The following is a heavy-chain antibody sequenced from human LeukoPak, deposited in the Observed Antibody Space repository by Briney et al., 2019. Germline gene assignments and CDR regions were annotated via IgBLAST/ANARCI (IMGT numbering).Heavy chain of an antibody. CDR2: ISSSSSTI. V-gene: IGHV3-48*01. D-gene: IGHD6-19*01. Sequence: GGSLRLSCAASGFTFSSYSMNWVRQAPGKGLEWVSYISSSSSTIYYADSVKGRFTISRDNAKNSLYLQMNSLRAEDTAVYYCARPFYSSGWNASDIWGQGTMVTVSS. J-gene: IGHJ3*02. CDR3: ARPFYSSGWNASDI. CDR1: GFTFSSYS.